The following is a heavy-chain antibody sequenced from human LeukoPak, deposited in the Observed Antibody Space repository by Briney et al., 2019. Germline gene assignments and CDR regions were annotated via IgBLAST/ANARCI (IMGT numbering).Heavy chain of an antibody. CDR1: GFTFSTYG. Sequence: GGSLRLSCAVSGFTFSTYGMNWVRQAPGKGLEWVAFIRYDGSNKYYADSVKGRFTISRDNSKNTLYLQMNSLRAEDTAVYYCAKDQGGSMKFDYWGQGTLVTVSS. CDR2: IRYDGSNK. V-gene: IGHV3-30*02. D-gene: IGHD2/OR15-2a*01. J-gene: IGHJ4*02. CDR3: AKDQGGSMKFDY.